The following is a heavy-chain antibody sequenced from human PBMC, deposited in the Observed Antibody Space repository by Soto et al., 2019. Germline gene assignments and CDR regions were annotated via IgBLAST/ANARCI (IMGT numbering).Heavy chain of an antibody. CDR2: IYYSGST. Sequence: SLTCTVSGGSISSGGYYWSWIRQHPGKGLEWIGYIYYSGSTYYNPSLKSRVTISVDTSKNQFSLKLSSVTAADTAVYCCARAPAMDKYFYGIDVWGHGTTVTVS. D-gene: IGHD5-18*01. CDR3: ARAPAMDKYFYGIDV. CDR1: GGSISSGGYY. J-gene: IGHJ6*02. V-gene: IGHV4-31*03.